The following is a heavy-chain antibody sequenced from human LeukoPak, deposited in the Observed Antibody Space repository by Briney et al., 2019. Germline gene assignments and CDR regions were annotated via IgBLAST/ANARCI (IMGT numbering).Heavy chain of an antibody. CDR2: IYYSGST. Sequence: SETLSLTCTVSGGSISSYYWSWIRQPPGKGLEWIGYIYYSGSTNYNPSLKSRVTISVDTSKNQFSLKLGSVTAADTAVYYCARDRHHLEGFRIAAAGTNAFDIWGQGTMVTVSS. D-gene: IGHD6-13*01. J-gene: IGHJ3*02. CDR1: GGSISSYY. V-gene: IGHV4-59*12. CDR3: ARDRHHLEGFRIAAAGTNAFDI.